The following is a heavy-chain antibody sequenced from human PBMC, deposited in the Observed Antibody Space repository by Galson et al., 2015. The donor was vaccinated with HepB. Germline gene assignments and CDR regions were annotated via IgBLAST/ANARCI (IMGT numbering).Heavy chain of an antibody. Sequence: CAISGDSVSSNNAAWNWIRQSPSRGLEWLGRTYYRSKWYNDYAVSVKSRITINPDTSKNQFSLQLNPVTPEDTAVYYCARGDYDYYGMDVWGQGTTVTVSS. J-gene: IGHJ6*02. CDR3: ARGDYDYYGMDV. CDR2: TYYRSKWYN. V-gene: IGHV6-1*01. CDR1: GDSVSSNNAA.